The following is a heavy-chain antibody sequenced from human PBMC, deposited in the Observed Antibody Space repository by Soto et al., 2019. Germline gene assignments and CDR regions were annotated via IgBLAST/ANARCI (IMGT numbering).Heavy chain of an antibody. CDR1: GFSLSTSGEG. J-gene: IGHJ3*02. Sequence: QITLKESGPTLVQPTQTLTLTCTFSGFSLSTSGEGVGWIRQPPGKALEWLALIYWNDDKRYSPSLKRGLTITKDTSKNQVVLTMTSLDPVDTATYYCTHRRCGGGSCYNVFDIWGQGAMVTVSS. V-gene: IGHV2-5*01. CDR3: THRRCGGGSCYNVFDI. CDR2: IYWNDDK. D-gene: IGHD2-15*01.